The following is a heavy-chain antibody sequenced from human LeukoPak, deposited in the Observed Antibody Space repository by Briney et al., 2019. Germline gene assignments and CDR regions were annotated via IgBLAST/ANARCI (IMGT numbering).Heavy chain of an antibody. V-gene: IGHV3-23*01. CDR1: GFTFRNYA. D-gene: IGHD3-10*01. Sequence: GGSLRLSCAASGFTFRNYAMSWVRQAPGQGLEWVSAISPGGGETFYADSVKGRFTISRDDSKDTLYLHMDSLRVDDTAVYYCVIRPPFPTVRGVTSDYWGQGTLVTVSS. CDR2: ISPGGGET. CDR3: VIRPPFPTVRGVTSDY. J-gene: IGHJ4*02.